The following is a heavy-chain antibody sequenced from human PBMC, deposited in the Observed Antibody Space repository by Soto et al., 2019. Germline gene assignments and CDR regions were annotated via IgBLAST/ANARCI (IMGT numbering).Heavy chain of an antibody. CDR1: GDSVSSDSAA. CDR2: TYYRSKWYN. CDR3: SESPTNVSGGIGDNWFDP. J-gene: IGHJ5*02. D-gene: IGHD3-10*01. Sequence: PSQSLSLTCAISGDSVSSDSAAWNWIRQSPSRGLEWLGRTYYRSKWYNDYAVSVKSRITINPDTSKNQFSLKLSSVTAADTAVVYWSESPTNVSGGIGDNWFDPWGQGTLVTVSS. V-gene: IGHV6-1*01.